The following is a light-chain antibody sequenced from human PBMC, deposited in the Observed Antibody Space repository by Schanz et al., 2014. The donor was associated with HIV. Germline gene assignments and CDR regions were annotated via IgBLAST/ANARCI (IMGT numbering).Light chain of an antibody. V-gene: IGLV2-11*01. CDR2: DVT. CDR1: ISDVGGYNY. CDR3: SSFASSSTYV. Sequence: QSALTQPRSVSGSPGQSVIISCTGTISDVGGYNYVSWYQQHPGTAPKLMIIDVTKRPSGVPDRFSGSTSGNTAFLTVSGLQAEDEADYYCSSFASSSTYVFGTGTKLTVL. J-gene: IGLJ1*01.